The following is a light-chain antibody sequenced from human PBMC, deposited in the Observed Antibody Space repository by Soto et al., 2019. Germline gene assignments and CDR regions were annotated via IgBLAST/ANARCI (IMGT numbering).Light chain of an antibody. V-gene: IGKV1-39*01. CDR2: AAS. CDR3: QQRSDWPLT. CDR1: QSISTY. Sequence: AYVGDRDTITCRASQSISTYLHWYQQKPGKAPNLLIYAASTLQSGVPSRFSGSGSGTDFTLTISSLQPEDFAVYYCQQRSDWPLTFGGGTKVDNK. J-gene: IGKJ4*01.